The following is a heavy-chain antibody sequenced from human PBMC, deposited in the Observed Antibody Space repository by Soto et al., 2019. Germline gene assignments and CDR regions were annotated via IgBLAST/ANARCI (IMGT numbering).Heavy chain of an antibody. CDR1: GYTFTSYD. CDR3: ARERSSGWYVDY. Sequence: QVQLVQSGAEVKKPGASVKVSCKASGYTFTSYDINWVRQATGQGLEWMGWMNPNSGNTGYAQKFQGRGTMTRNTSIRAAYMGLSSLRSEDTAVYYCARERSSGWYVDYWGQGTLVTVSS. D-gene: IGHD6-19*01. J-gene: IGHJ4*02. V-gene: IGHV1-8*01. CDR2: MNPNSGNT.